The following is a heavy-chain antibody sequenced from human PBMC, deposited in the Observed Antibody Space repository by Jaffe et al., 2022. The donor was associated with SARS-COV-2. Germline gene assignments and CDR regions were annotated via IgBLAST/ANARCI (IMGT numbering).Heavy chain of an antibody. Sequence: EVQLLESGGGLVQPGGSLRLSCAASGFTFSSYAMSWVRQAPGKGLEWVSAISGSGGSTYYADSVKGRFTISRDNSKNTLYLQMNSLRAEDTAVYYCAKEGPGGYFDWLNWYFDLWGRGTLVTVSS. D-gene: IGHD3-9*01. CDR2: ISGSGGST. CDR1: GFTFSSYA. CDR3: AKEGPGGYFDWLNWYFDL. V-gene: IGHV3-23*01. J-gene: IGHJ2*01.